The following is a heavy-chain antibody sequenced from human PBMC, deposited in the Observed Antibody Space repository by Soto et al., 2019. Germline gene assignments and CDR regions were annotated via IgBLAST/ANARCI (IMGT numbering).Heavy chain of an antibody. CDR1: GDSVSSGNYF. Sequence: PSETLSLTCSVSGDSVSSGNYFWSWMRQPPGKGLEWIAFVSNSGDTNYNPSLKSRVTISVDTSKNQFSLKLTSVTAADTVVYHCARTDSRGSWAAWFWGQGILVTVSS. CDR3: ARTDSRGSWAAWF. CDR2: VSNSGDT. V-gene: IGHV4-61*01. D-gene: IGHD3-22*01. J-gene: IGHJ4*02.